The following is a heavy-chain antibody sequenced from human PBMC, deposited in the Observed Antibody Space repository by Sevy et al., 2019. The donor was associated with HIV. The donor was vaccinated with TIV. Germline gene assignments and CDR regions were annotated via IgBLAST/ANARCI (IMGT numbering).Heavy chain of an antibody. J-gene: IGHJ4*02. CDR3: ARAFYDFWSGYYDFDY. D-gene: IGHD3-3*01. Sequence: GGSLRLSCAASGFTFSSYSMNWVRQAPGKGLEWVSSISSSSSYIYYAGSVKGRFTISRDNAKNSLYLQMNSLRAADTAVYYCARAFYDFWSGYYDFDYWGQGTLVTVSS. CDR1: GFTFSSYS. CDR2: ISSSSSYI. V-gene: IGHV3-21*01.